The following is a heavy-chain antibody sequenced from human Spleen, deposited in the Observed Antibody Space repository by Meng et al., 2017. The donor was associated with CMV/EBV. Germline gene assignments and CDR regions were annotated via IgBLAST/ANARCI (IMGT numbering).Heavy chain of an antibody. CDR3: ARVGRPDDY. V-gene: IGHV1-69*06. Sequence: ASCKASGGSFSSYAISWVRQAPGQGLEWMGGFIPILNTPRYAEKFQGRLTVTADKSTGTASMDLRSLTSEDTALYFCARVGRPDDYWGQGTLVTVSS. CDR1: GGSFSSYA. CDR2: FIPILNTP. J-gene: IGHJ4*02.